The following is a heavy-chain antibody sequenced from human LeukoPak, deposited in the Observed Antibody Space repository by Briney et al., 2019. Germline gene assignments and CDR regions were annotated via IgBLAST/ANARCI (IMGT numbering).Heavy chain of an antibody. Sequence: PGESLRLSCAASGFTFSSYWMHWVRQAPGKGLVWVSRINSDGSSTSYADSVKGRFTISRDNAKNTLYLQMNSLRAEDTAVYYCASIHYYGSGSYNDVDYWGQGTLVTVSS. V-gene: IGHV3-74*01. CDR3: ASIHYYGSGSYNDVDY. CDR1: GFTFSSYW. CDR2: INSDGSST. D-gene: IGHD3-10*01. J-gene: IGHJ4*02.